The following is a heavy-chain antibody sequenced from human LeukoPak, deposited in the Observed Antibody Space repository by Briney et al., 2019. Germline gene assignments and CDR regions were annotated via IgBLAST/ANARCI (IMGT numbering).Heavy chain of an antibody. CDR3: ARDLFPGYSIGYHYRY. D-gene: IGHD5-12*01. CDR1: GFTVTNND. J-gene: IGHJ4*02. CDR2: ISGGGSI. Sequence: GGSLRLSCAASGFTVTNNDMSWVRQAPGKGLEWVSIISGGGSIYYADSVKGRFTISRDNSKNTVFLRMNSLRAEDTAVYYCARDLFPGYSIGYHYRYWGQGTRVTVSS. V-gene: IGHV3-66*01.